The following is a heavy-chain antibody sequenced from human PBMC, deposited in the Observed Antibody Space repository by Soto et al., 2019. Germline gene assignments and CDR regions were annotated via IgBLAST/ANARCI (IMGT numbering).Heavy chain of an antibody. V-gene: IGHV3-74*01. CDR3: AREETYYYDSSGYYGGGAFDI. CDR1: VFAFSIYW. D-gene: IGHD3-22*01. CDR2: INSDGSST. Sequence: PPRLARAAAVFAFSIYWRRWVRQAQVKGLLWVSRINSDGSSTSYADSVKGRFTISRDNAKNTLYLQMNSLRAEDTAVYYCAREETYYYDSSGYYGGGAFDIWGQGTMVTVS. J-gene: IGHJ3*02.